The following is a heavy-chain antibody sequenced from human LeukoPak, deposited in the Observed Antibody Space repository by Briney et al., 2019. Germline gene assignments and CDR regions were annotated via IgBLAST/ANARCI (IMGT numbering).Heavy chain of an antibody. J-gene: IGHJ1*01. CDR2: INHSGST. CDR1: GGSFSGYY. CDR3: VRGIAAAGFFQH. V-gene: IGHV4-34*01. D-gene: IGHD6-13*01. Sequence: SETLSLTCAVYGGSFSGYYWSWIRQPPGKRREWIGEINHSGSTNYNPSLKSRVTISVDTSKNQFSLKLSSVTAADTAVYYCVRGIAAAGFFQHWGQGTLVTASS.